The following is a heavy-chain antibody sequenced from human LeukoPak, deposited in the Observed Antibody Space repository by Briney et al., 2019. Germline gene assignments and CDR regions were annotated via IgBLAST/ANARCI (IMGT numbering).Heavy chain of an antibody. CDR2: IYYSGST. J-gene: IGHJ4*02. Sequence: SETLSLTCTVSGGSISSSSYYWGWIRQPPGKGLEWIGSIYYSGSTYYNPSLKSRVTISVDTSKNQFSLKLSSVTAADTAVYYCARLSGRDYYFDYWGQGTLVTVSS. V-gene: IGHV4-39*07. CDR3: ARLSGRDYYFDY. D-gene: IGHD3-10*01. CDR1: GGSISSSSYY.